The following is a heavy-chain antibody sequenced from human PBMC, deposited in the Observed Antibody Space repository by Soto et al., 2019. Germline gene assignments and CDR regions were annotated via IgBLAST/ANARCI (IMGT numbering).Heavy chain of an antibody. Sequence: QVQLQESGPGLVKPSQTLSLTCAISGDSVSSNSAAWNWIRLSPSRGLVWLARTYYRSRWYNDYPVAVSSRITVNPDTDKDRFSLQLTSMTPEDTAVYYCAGTTSHQWYYMDVWGKGTTVTVSS. CDR2: TYYRSRWYN. D-gene: IGHD1-7*01. V-gene: IGHV6-1*01. J-gene: IGHJ6*03. CDR1: GDSVSSNSAA. CDR3: AGTTSHQWYYMDV.